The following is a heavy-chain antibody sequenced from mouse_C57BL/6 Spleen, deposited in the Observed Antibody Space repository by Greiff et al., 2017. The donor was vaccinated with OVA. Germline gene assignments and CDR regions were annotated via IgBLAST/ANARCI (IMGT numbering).Heavy chain of an antibody. CDR3: GLTAQATEFAY. V-gene: IGHV1-26*01. D-gene: IGHD3-2*02. Sequence: EVQLQQSGPELVKPGASVKISCKASGYTFTDYYMNWVKQSHGKSLEWIGDINPNNGGTSYNQKFKGKATLTVDKSSSTAYMELRSLTSEDSAVYYCGLTAQATEFAYWGQGTLVTVSA. CDR2: INPNNGGT. CDR1: GYTFTDYY. J-gene: IGHJ3*01.